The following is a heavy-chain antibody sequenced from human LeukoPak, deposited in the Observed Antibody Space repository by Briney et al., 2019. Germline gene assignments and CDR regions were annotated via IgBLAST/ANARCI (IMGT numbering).Heavy chain of an antibody. Sequence: GGSLRLSCAASGFTFSSYEMNWVRQAPGKGLEWVSYISSSSSTINYADSVKGRFTISRDNAKNSLYLQMNSLRAEDTAVYYCARDVVVADDAFDIWGQGTMVTVSS. CDR3: ARDVVVADDAFDI. CDR1: GFTFSSYE. D-gene: IGHD6-19*01. CDR2: ISSSSSTI. J-gene: IGHJ3*02. V-gene: IGHV3-48*01.